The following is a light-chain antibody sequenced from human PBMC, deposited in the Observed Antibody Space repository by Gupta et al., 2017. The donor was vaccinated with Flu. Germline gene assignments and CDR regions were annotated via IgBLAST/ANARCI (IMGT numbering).Light chain of an antibody. CDR3: QQRSNWPLT. J-gene: IGKJ4*01. Sequence: EIVLTQSPATLSLFPGERATLSCRASQSVSSYLAWYQQKPGQAPRLLIYDASNRATGITARLSGSGSGTDFTLTISSLEPEDFAVYYCQQRSNWPLTFGGGTKVEIK. V-gene: IGKV3-11*01. CDR2: DAS. CDR1: QSVSSY.